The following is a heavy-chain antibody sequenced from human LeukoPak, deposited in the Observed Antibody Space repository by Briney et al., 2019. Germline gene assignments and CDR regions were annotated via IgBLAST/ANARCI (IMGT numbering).Heavy chain of an antibody. Sequence: GGSLRLSCAASGFTFSSYWMSWVRQAPGKGLEWVANIKQDGSEKYYVDSVKGRFTISRDNAKNSLYLQMNSLRAEDTAVYYCARVGDIVVVPAAIVYMDVWGKGTTVTVSS. CDR3: ARVGDIVVVPAAIVYMDV. D-gene: IGHD2-2*01. J-gene: IGHJ6*03. CDR2: IKQDGSEK. CDR1: GFTFSSYW. V-gene: IGHV3-7*01.